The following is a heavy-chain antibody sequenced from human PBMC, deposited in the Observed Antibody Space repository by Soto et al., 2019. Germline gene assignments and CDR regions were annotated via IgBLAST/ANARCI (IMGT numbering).Heavy chain of an antibody. V-gene: IGHV3-30*18. CDR3: AKVRIQRWLEGRGFDY. D-gene: IGHD5-18*01. CDR2: ISYDGSNK. Sequence: QVQLVESGGGVVQPGRSLRLSCAASGFTFSSYGMHWVRQAPGKGLEWVAVISYDGSNKYYADSVKGRFTISRDNSKNTLYLQMNSLRAEDTAVYYCAKVRIQRWLEGRGFDYWGQGTLVTVSS. J-gene: IGHJ4*02. CDR1: GFTFSSYG.